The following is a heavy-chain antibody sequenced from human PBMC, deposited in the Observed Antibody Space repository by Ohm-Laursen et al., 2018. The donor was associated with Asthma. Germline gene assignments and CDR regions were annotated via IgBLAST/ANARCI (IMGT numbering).Heavy chain of an antibody. D-gene: IGHD4-17*01. CDR1: GFTFSSYA. V-gene: IGHV3-23*01. CDR3: TRGGHYGSYFDY. Sequence: GSLRLSCAASGFTFSSYAMSWVRQAPGKGLEWVAAISGSGGSTYHADSVKGRFTISRDNSKNTLYLQMNSLRAEDTAVYYCTRGGHYGSYFDYWGQGTLVTVSS. J-gene: IGHJ4*02. CDR2: ISGSGGST.